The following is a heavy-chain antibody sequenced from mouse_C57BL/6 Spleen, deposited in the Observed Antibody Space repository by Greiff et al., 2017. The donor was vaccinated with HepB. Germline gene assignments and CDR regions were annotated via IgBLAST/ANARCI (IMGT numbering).Heavy chain of an antibody. CDR3: ARDERGWYFDV. CDR2: ISDGGSYT. CDR1: GFTFSSYA. V-gene: IGHV5-4*01. J-gene: IGHJ1*03. Sequence: EVKVVESGGGLVKPGGSLKLSCAASGFTFSSYAMSWVRQTPEKRLEWVATISDGGSYTYYPDNVKGRVTISRDNAKNNLYLQMSHLKSEDTAMYYCARDERGWYFDVWGTGTTVTVSS.